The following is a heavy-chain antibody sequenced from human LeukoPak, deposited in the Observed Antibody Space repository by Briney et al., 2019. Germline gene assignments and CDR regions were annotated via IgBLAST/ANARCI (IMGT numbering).Heavy chain of an antibody. CDR1: GSTFSSYW. CDR2: IDTDGSST. CDR3: TRGYVGIDY. D-gene: IGHD5-12*01. V-gene: IGHV3-74*01. Sequence: GSLRLSCAASGSTFSSYWMHWVRQTPEKGLVWVSRIDTDGSSTIYADSVKGRFTISRDNAKNTLFLQMNSLRAEDTAVYYCTRGYVGIDYWGQGTLVTVSS. J-gene: IGHJ4*02.